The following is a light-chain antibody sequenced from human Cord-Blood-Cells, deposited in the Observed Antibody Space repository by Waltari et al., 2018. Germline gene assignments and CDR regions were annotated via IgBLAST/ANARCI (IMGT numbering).Light chain of an antibody. J-gene: IGKJ4*01. CDR2: AAS. CDR1: QGISSY. V-gene: IGKV1-8*01. CDR3: QQYYSYPLT. Sequence: AIRITQSPSSLSASTGDRVTITCRASQGISSYLAWYQQKPGKAPKLLIYAASTLQSGVPSRFSGSGSGTDFTLTISCLQPEDVATYYCQQYYSYPLTFGGGTKVEIK.